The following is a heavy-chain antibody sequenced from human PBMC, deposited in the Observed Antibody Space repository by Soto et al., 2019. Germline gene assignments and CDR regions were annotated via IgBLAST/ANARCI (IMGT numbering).Heavy chain of an antibody. CDR1: GGTFSSYA. Sequence: ASVKVSCKASGGTFSSYAISWVRQAPGQGLEWMGGIIPIFGTANYAQKFQGGVTITADESTSTAYMELSSLRSEDTAVYYCARDRGPYNWNDVAWFDPWGQGTLVTVSS. J-gene: IGHJ5*02. D-gene: IGHD1-1*01. CDR3: ARDRGPYNWNDVAWFDP. V-gene: IGHV1-69*13. CDR2: IIPIFGTA.